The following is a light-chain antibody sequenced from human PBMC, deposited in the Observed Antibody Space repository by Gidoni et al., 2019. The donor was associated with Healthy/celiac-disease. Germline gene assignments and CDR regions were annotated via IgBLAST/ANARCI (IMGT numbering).Light chain of an antibody. V-gene: IGKV3-11*01. Sequence: EIVLTQSPATLSLSPGERATLSCRASQSVSSYLAWYQQKPGQAPRLLIYDASNRATGIPARFSGSGSGTDFTLTISSLEPEDFAVYYCQQRSNWLWTFXQXTKVEIK. CDR3: QQRSNWLWT. J-gene: IGKJ1*01. CDR2: DAS. CDR1: QSVSSY.